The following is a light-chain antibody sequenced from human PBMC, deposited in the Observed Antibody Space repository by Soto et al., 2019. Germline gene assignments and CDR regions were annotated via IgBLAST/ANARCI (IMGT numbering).Light chain of an antibody. CDR3: QQRSTPV. CDR1: QSVSSY. Sequence: ESLLTQSPATLSLSPGERATLSCRASQSVSSYLAWYQQKPGQAPRLLIYDASNRATGIPARFSGSGSGTDFTLTISSLEPEDFAVYYCQQRSTPVFSQGTKLEIK. CDR2: DAS. V-gene: IGKV3-11*01. J-gene: IGKJ2*01.